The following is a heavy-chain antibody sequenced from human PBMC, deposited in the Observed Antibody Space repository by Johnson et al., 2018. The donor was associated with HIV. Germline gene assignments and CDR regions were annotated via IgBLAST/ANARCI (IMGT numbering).Heavy chain of an antibody. CDR3: ARDRYSSSSGAFDI. D-gene: IGHD6-6*01. J-gene: IGHJ3*02. V-gene: IGHV3-23*04. CDR2: ITGSGGST. Sequence: VLLVESGGGVVQPGGSLRLSCAASAFTFSSYAMSWVRQAPGKGLEWVSIITGSGGSTYYADSVKGRFTISRDNSENTLYLQMNSLRAEDTALYYCARDRYSSSSGAFDIWGQGTMVTVSS. CDR1: AFTFSSYA.